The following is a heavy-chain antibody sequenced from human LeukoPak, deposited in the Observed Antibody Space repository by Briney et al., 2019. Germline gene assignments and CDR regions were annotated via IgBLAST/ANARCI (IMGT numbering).Heavy chain of an antibody. CDR2: VHPNSGNT. J-gene: IGHJ5*02. CDR3: ARGPRNDP. Sequence: ASVKVSCKTSGYPFTTWEINWVRQAAGQGLEWMGWVHPNSGNTAYAQKFQGRVTITRDTSISTAYMEVSGLRSDDTAAYFCARGPRNDPWGQGTLVTVSS. V-gene: IGHV1-8*01. D-gene: IGHD1-14*01. CDR1: GYPFTTWE.